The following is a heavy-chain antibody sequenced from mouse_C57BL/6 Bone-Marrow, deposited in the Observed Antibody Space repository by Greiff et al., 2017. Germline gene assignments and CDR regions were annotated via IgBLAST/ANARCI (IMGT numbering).Heavy chain of an antibody. CDR3: ASSNWDGCYYFDY. J-gene: IGHJ2*01. CDR2: IYPRSGNT. CDR1: GYTFTSYG. D-gene: IGHD4-1*01. V-gene: IGHV1-81*01. Sequence: QVQLQQSGAELARPGASVKLSCKASGYTFTSYGISWVKQRTGQGLEWIGEIYPRSGNTYYNEKFKGKATLTADNSSSTAYMELRSLTSEDSAVYFCASSNWDGCYYFDYWGQGTTLTVSA.